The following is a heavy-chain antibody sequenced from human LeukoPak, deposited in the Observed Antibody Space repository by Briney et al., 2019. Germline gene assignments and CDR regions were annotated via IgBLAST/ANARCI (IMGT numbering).Heavy chain of an antibody. CDR1: GGTFSSYA. Sequence: SVKVSCKASGGTFSSYAISWVRQAPGQGLEWMGWIIPIFGTANYAQKFQGRVTITADESTSTAYMELSSLRSEDTAVYYCAIAGQLWSYYFDYWGQGTLVTVSS. J-gene: IGHJ4*02. CDR3: AIAGQLWSYYFDY. D-gene: IGHD5-18*01. CDR2: IIPIFGTA. V-gene: IGHV1-69*13.